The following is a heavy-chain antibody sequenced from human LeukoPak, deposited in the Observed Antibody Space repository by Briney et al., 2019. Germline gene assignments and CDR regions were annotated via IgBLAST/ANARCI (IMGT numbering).Heavy chain of an antibody. CDR2: IYYSGST. CDR1: SGSISGSSYF. D-gene: IGHD3-22*01. J-gene: IGHJ4*02. Sequence: SETLSLTCTVSSGSISGSSYFWGWIRQPPGKGLEWIGSIYYSGSTYYNPSLKSRVTISVDTSKNQFSLKLSSVTAADTAVYYCARLSGYSSGHYYSDYWGQGTLVTVSS. V-gene: IGHV4-39*07. CDR3: ARLSGYSSGHYYSDY.